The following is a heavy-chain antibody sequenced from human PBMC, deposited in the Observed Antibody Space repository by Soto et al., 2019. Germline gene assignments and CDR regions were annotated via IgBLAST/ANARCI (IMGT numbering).Heavy chain of an antibody. Sequence: ELQLVESGGGLVQPGGSLRLSCAASGFTFSSYSMNWVRQAPGKGLEWVSYISSSSSTIYYADSVKGRFTISRDNAKNSLYLQMNSLRAEDTAVYYCARDYGDYVRWYFDLWGRGTLVTVSS. CDR3: ARDYGDYVRWYFDL. J-gene: IGHJ2*01. CDR2: ISSSSSTI. V-gene: IGHV3-48*01. D-gene: IGHD4-17*01. CDR1: GFTFSSYS.